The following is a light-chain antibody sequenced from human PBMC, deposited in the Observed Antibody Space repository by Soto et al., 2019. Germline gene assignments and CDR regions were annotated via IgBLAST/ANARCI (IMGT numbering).Light chain of an antibody. CDR2: WAS. J-gene: IGKJ3*01. CDR1: QSISTW. Sequence: DIHMTQSPATLSASVGDRVTITCRAIQSISTWLAWYQQKPGKAPKLLIYWASSLESGVPSRFSGSGSGTEFTITISSLQPDDFATYYCQHYTTYSGTFGPGTKVDIK. V-gene: IGKV1-5*03. CDR3: QHYTTYSGT.